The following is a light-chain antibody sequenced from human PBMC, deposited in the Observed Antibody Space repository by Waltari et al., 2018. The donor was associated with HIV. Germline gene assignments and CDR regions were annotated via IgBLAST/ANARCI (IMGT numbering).Light chain of an antibody. V-gene: IGLV3-21*02. J-gene: IGLJ2*01. Sequence: SYVVTQTPSVSVAPGQTARITCAGDDIGSESVNWYQQKPGQAPVLVVYDDRDRPSGITERFTGSNSGNTATLTITRVEAGDEADYYCQVWESGGDIVFFGGGTKLTVL. CDR3: QVWESGGDIVF. CDR2: DDR. CDR1: DIGSES.